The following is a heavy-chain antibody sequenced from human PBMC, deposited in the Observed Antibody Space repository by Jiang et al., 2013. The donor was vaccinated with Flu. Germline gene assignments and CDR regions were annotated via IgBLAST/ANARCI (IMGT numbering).Heavy chain of an antibody. D-gene: IGHD4-11*01. CDR3: TPHDYSNYGWA. J-gene: IGHJ5*02. Sequence: VQLLESGGGLVKPGDSLRLSCAASGFTFSNAWMNWVRQAPGKGLEWVGRIKSKTDGGTTDYAAPVKGRFTISRDDSKNTMFLQMDSLKTEDTAVYYCTPHDYSNYGWAWGQGTLVTVSS. V-gene: IGHV3-15*07. CDR1: GFTFSNAW. CDR2: IKSKTDGGTT.